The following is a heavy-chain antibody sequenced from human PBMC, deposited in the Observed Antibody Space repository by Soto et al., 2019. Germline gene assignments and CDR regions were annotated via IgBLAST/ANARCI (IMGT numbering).Heavy chain of an antibody. J-gene: IGHJ6*02. CDR2: ISGSGGST. Sequence: QPGGSLRLSCAASGFTFSSYAMSWVRQAPGKGLEWVSAISGSGGSTYYADSVKGRFTISRDNSKNTLYLQMNSLRAEDTAVYYCAKDPVLSVDPNYYYYGMDVWGQGTTVTVSS. CDR3: AKDPVLSVDPNYYYYGMDV. V-gene: IGHV3-23*01. D-gene: IGHD3-16*01. CDR1: GFTFSSYA.